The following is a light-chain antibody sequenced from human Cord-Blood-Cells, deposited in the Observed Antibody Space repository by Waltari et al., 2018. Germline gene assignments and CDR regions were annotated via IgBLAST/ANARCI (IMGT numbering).Light chain of an antibody. CDR3: QQYDNLPYT. Sequence: DIQMTQSPSSLSASVGDRVTTTCQASPDISNYLNWYQQKPGKTPKLLIYDASNLETGVPSRFSGSGSGTDFTFTISSLQPEDIATYYCQQYDNLPYTFGQGTKLEIK. V-gene: IGKV1-33*01. CDR2: DAS. J-gene: IGKJ2*01. CDR1: PDISNY.